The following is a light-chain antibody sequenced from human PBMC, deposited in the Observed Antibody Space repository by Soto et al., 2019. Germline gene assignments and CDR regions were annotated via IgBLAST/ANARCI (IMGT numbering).Light chain of an antibody. CDR3: ATWDSSLSAGV. Sequence: QSALTQPPSVSAAPGEKVTISCSGSSSNIGNNYVSWYQQLPGIPPKLLIYDNDNRPSGIPDRFSGSKSGTSATLGITGLQTGDEADYYCATWDSSLSAGVFGGGTKLTVL. CDR1: SSNIGNNY. J-gene: IGLJ2*01. V-gene: IGLV1-51*01. CDR2: DND.